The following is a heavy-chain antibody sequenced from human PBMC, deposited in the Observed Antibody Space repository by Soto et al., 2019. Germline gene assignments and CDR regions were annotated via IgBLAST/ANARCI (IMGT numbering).Heavy chain of an antibody. CDR1: GFTFSNQW. Sequence: EMQLVESGGGLVQPGGSLRLSCAASGFTFSNQWMSWVRQAPGTGLEWVAKTSVDGSSKSYVDSVKGRFTISRDNARNSLYLQMDGLRVEDTAVYLGVRDAAWSFDNWCHGTMVTVSS. CDR2: TSVDGSSK. J-gene: IGHJ4*01. V-gene: IGHV3-7*01. CDR3: VRDAAWSFDN. D-gene: IGHD2-15*01.